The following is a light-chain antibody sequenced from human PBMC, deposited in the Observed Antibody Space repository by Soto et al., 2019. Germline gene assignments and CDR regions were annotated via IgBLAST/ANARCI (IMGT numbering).Light chain of an antibody. J-gene: IGKJ1*01. CDR2: GVS. CDR3: QQYNNCPRT. Sequence: EIVMTQSPATLSVSPGERATLSCRASQSLSRNLAWYQQKPGQAPRLLIYGVSTRATGIPARFSGSGSGTEVTLTISILQSEDFAVYYCQQYNNCPRTGGQGTKVEIK. CDR1: QSLSRN. V-gene: IGKV3-15*01.